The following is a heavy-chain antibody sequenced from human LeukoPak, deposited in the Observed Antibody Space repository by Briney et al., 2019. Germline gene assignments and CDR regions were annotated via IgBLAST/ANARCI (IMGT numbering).Heavy chain of an antibody. CDR2: ISGSGGST. V-gene: IGHV3-23*01. D-gene: IGHD3-3*01. CDR3: AEVKDFWSGSIDY. CDR1: GFTFSSYA. Sequence: GGSLRLYCAASGFTFSSYAMSWVRQAPGKGLEWVSAISGSGGSTYYADSVKGRFTISRDNSKNTLYLQMNSLRAEDTAVYYCAEVKDFWSGSIDYWGQGTLVTVSS. J-gene: IGHJ4*02.